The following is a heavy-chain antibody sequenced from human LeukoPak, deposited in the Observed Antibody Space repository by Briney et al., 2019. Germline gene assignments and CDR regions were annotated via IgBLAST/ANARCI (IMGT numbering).Heavy chain of an antibody. CDR2: INHGGST. J-gene: IGHJ4*02. CDR3: ARAALGGNSYGRRLDY. D-gene: IGHD5-18*01. V-gene: IGHV4-34*01. CDR1: GGSFSGYY. Sequence: KPSETLSLTCAVYGGSFSGYYWSWIRQSPGKGLEWIGEINHGGSTNYNPSLKSRVTISVDTSKNQFSLNLSSMTAADTAVYYCARAALGGNSYGRRLDYWGQGTLVTVSS.